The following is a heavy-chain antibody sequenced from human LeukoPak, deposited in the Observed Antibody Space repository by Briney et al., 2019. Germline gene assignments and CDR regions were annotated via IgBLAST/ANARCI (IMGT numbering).Heavy chain of an antibody. Sequence: ASVKVSCKASGGTFSSYAISWVRQAPGQGLEWMGGIIPIFGTANYAQKFQGRVTITADKSTSTAYMELSSLRSEDTAVYYCATTPSGYYYYYYMDVWGKGTTVTVSS. J-gene: IGHJ6*03. D-gene: IGHD1-26*01. CDR1: GGTFSSYA. CDR3: ATTPSGYYYYYYMDV. V-gene: IGHV1-69*06. CDR2: IIPIFGTA.